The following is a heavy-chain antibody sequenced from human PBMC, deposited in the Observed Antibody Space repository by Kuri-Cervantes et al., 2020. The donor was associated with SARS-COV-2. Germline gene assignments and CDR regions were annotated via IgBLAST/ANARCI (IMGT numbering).Heavy chain of an antibody. J-gene: IGHJ6*03. Sequence: GGSLRLSCTASGFTFGDYAMSWVRQAPGKGLEWVSAVSGSGGSTYYADSVKGRFTISRDNSKNTLYLHKHSLRAEDTAVYYCARAGWKQQLVRGYYYYYMDVWGKGTTVTVSS. CDR1: GFTFGDYA. CDR3: ARAGWKQQLVRGYYYYYMDV. CDR2: VSGSGGST. V-gene: IGHV3-23*01. D-gene: IGHD6-13*01.